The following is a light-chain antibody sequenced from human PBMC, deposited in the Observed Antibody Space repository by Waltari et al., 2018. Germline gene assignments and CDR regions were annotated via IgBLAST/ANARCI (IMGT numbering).Light chain of an antibody. CDR2: HND. J-gene: IGLJ3*02. Sequence: QSVLTQPPSVSGASGQRVTISCTGSSSNIGAGYDVHWYRQLPGTAPRLLISHNDNRPSGVPDRIAGSKSGTSASLAIAGLQADDEADYYCQTYDSSLSAWVFGGGTKLTVL. CDR3: QTYDSSLSAWV. V-gene: IGLV1-40*01. CDR1: SSNIGAGYD.